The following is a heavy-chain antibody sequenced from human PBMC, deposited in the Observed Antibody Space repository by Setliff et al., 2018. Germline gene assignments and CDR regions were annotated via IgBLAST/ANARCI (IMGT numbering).Heavy chain of an antibody. V-gene: IGHV3-7*01. Sequence: LRLSCAASGLTLSSTWMSWVRLAPGKGPEWVASIERERSGTFYVDSVKGRFTISRDNAKNTLYLQMNSLRAEDTAVYYCTTAGTPAGYYYGMDVWGQGTTVTVSS. CDR3: TTAGTPAGYYYGMDV. D-gene: IGHD1-7*01. CDR2: IERERSGT. J-gene: IGHJ6*02. CDR1: GLTLSSTW.